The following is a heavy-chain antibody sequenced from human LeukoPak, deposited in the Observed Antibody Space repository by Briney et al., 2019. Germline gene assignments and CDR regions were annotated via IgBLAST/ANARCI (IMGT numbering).Heavy chain of an antibody. CDR3: ASVRGSARDGGYFDY. V-gene: IGHV1-2*02. CDR1: GYTFTGYY. CDR2: INPNSGGT. Sequence: ASVKVSCKASGYTFTGYYMHWVRQAPGQGLEWMGWINPNSGGTNYAQKFQGRVTMTRDTSISTAYMELSRLRSDDTAVYYCASVRGSARDGGYFDYWGQGTLVTVPS. D-gene: IGHD2-15*01. J-gene: IGHJ4*02.